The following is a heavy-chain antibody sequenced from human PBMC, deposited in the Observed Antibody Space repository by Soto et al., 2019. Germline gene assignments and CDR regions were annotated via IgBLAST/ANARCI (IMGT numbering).Heavy chain of an antibody. D-gene: IGHD2-2*01. Sequence: SETLSLTCAISGDSVSSNSAAWNWIRQSPSRGLEWLGRTYYRSKWYNDYAVSVKSRITINPDTSKNQFALQLNSVTPGDTAVYYCARAHCSSTSCYGTNHNRFDPGGQGTLVNLSS. CDR2: TYYRSKWYN. V-gene: IGHV6-1*01. CDR1: GDSVSSNSAA. J-gene: IGHJ5*02. CDR3: ARAHCSSTSCYGTNHNRFDP.